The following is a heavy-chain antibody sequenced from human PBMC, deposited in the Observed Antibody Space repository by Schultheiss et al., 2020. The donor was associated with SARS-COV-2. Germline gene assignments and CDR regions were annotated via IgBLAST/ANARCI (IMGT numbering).Heavy chain of an antibody. Sequence: SETLSLTCTVSGGSISGYYWNWIRQPPGKGLEWIGYIYYSGSTNYNPSLKSRVTMSVDTSKNQFSLKLSSVTAADTAVYYCARGYDSHFDYWGQGTLVTVSS. D-gene: IGHD5-12*01. J-gene: IGHJ4*02. CDR3: ARGYDSHFDY. CDR2: IYYSGST. V-gene: IGHV4-59*01. CDR1: GGSISGYY.